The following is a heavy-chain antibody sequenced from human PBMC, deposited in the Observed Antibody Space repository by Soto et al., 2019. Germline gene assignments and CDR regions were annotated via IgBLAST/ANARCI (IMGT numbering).Heavy chain of an antibody. CDR1: GYTFTSYA. CDR3: ARVYCSSTSCYFPLDY. V-gene: IGHV1-3*01. Sequence: QVQLVQSGAEVKKPGASVKVSCKASGYTFTSYAMHWVRQAPGQRLEWMGWINAGNGNTKYSQKFPGRVTITRDTSASTAYMELSSLRSEDTAVYYCARVYCSSTSCYFPLDYWGQGTLVTVSS. D-gene: IGHD2-2*01. J-gene: IGHJ4*02. CDR2: INAGNGNT.